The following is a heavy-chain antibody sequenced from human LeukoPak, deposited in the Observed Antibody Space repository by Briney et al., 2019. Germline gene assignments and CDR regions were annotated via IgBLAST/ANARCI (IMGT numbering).Heavy chain of an antibody. CDR1: GFTFTPYA. Sequence: GGSLRLSCSASGFTFTPYAMSWVRQAPGKGLEWVSSISGSGGSTNFADSVKGRFTISRDNSKNTLYLQMNSLRAEDTAVYYCARGTRAVPAATDYYYYYMDVWGKATTVTVSS. CDR2: ISGSGGST. D-gene: IGHD2-2*01. CDR3: ARGTRAVPAATDYYYYYMDV. J-gene: IGHJ6*03. V-gene: IGHV3-23*01.